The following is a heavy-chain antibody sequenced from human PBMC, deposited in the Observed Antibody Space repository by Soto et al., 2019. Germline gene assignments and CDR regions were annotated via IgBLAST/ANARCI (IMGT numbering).Heavy chain of an antibody. CDR1: GGSISSYY. Sequence: SETLSLTCTVSGGSISSYYWSWIRQPPGKGLEWIGYIYYSGSTNYNPSLKSRVTISVDTSKNQFSLKLSSVTAADTAVYYCARHFWSGSVADYWGQGTLVTVSS. CDR3: ARHFWSGSVADY. J-gene: IGHJ4*02. CDR2: IYYSGST. V-gene: IGHV4-59*01. D-gene: IGHD3-3*02.